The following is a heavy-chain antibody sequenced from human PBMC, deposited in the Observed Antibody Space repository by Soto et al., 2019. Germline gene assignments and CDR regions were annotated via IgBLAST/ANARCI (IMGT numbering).Heavy chain of an antibody. CDR2: ISSSSSYI. V-gene: IGHV3-21*01. J-gene: IGHJ4*02. CDR3: ARRGITGTTPLNY. CDR1: GFTFSSYS. D-gene: IGHD1-7*01. Sequence: GGSLRLSCAASGFTFSSYSMNWVRQAPGKGLEWVSSISSSSSYIYYADSVKGRFTISRDNAKNSLYLQMNSLRAEDTAVYYCARRGITGTTPLNYWGQRTLVTVTS.